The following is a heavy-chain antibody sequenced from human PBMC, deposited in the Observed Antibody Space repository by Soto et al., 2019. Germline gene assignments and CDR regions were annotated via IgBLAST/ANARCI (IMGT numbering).Heavy chain of an antibody. Sequence: PGGSLRLSCAASGFTFRNYAMTWARQAPGKGLEWVSSLLRSGGSAYYADSVRGRFTISSDTSANSLYLQMGNLRAEDTAIYYCAKDAISGDGIWLMDSWGQGTVVTVYS. CDR3: AKDAISGDGIWLMDS. CDR1: GFTFRNYA. V-gene: IGHV3-23*01. D-gene: IGHD4-17*01. J-gene: IGHJ5*02. CDR2: LLRSGGSA.